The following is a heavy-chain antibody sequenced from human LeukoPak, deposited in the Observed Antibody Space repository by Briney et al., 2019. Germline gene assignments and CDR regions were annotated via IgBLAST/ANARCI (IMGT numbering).Heavy chain of an antibody. D-gene: IGHD6-13*01. V-gene: IGHV6-1*01. J-gene: IGHJ6*02. Sequence: SQTLSLTCAISGDSVSSNSAAWNWIRQSPSRGLEWLGRTYYRSKWSNDYAVSVKSRISVNPDTSNNQFSLQLNSVTPEDTAVYYCARRFKERTATGNRYYGMDVWGQGITVTVSS. CDR1: GDSVSSNSAA. CDR2: TYYRSKWSN. CDR3: ARRFKERTATGNRYYGMDV.